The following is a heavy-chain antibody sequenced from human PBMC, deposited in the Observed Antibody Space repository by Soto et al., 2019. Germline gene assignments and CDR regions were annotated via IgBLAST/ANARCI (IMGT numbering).Heavy chain of an antibody. Sequence: QVQLVESGGGVVQSGRSLRLSCAASGFTFSSYGMNWVRQAPGKGLEWVAVIWYDGSNKYYADSVKGRFTMSRDNSKSTLYLQMNSLTAEDTAVYYCARDWHDSSGYNRCYFDYWGQGTLVTVSS. CDR3: ARDWHDSSGYNRCYFDY. CDR2: IWYDGSNK. CDR1: GFTFSSYG. D-gene: IGHD3-22*01. J-gene: IGHJ4*02. V-gene: IGHV3-33*01.